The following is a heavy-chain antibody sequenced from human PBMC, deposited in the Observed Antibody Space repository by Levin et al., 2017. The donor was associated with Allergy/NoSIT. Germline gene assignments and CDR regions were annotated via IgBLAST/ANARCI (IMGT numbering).Heavy chain of an antibody. J-gene: IGHJ4*02. Sequence: PGGSLRLSCAASGFTFSNAWMSWVRQAPGKGLEWVGRIKSKTDGGTTDYAAPVKGRFTISRDDSKNTLYLQMNSLKTEDTAVYYCTTEIRQLERRIDYWGQGTLVTVSS. D-gene: IGHD1-1*01. CDR3: TTEIRQLERRIDY. V-gene: IGHV3-15*01. CDR2: IKSKTDGGTT. CDR1: GFTFSNAW.